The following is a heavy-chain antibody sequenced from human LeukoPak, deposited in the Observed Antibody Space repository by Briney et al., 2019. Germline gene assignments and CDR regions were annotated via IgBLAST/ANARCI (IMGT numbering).Heavy chain of an antibody. J-gene: IGHJ6*02. CDR3: ARAKGHYSGYDLSLPYGMDV. D-gene: IGHD5-12*01. CDR2: ISSSSSYI. V-gene: IGHV3-21*01. Sequence: GGSLRLSCAASGFTFSSYSMNWVRQAPGKGLEWVSSISSSSSYIYYADSVKGRFTISRDNAKNSLYLQMKSLRAEDTAVYYCARAKGHYSGYDLSLPYGMDVWGQGTTVTVSS. CDR1: GFTFSSYS.